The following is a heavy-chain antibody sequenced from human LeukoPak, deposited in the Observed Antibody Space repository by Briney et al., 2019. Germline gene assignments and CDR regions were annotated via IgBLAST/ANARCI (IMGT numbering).Heavy chain of an antibody. D-gene: IGHD1-26*01. J-gene: IGHJ4*02. Sequence: GGSLRLSCAASGFTFSSYAMTWVRQAPGKGPEWVSYISGSGSGTYYAASVKGRFTISRDNSKNALYLQMNSLRAEDTALYYCAKPRGGTYQYYFDYWGQGALVTVSS. CDR2: ISGSGSGT. CDR1: GFTFSSYA. CDR3: AKPRGGTYQYYFDY. V-gene: IGHV3-23*01.